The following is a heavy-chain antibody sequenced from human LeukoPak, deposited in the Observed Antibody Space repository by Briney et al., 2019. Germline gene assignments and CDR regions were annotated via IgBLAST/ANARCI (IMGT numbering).Heavy chain of an antibody. Sequence: PGGSLRFSCAASGFTVSSNYMSWVRQAPGKGLEWVSVIYRGGRTYYADSVKGRFTISRDNSKNTLYLQMNSLRAEDTAVYYCAGDSSSWYSPGYWGQGTLVTVSS. CDR1: GFTVSSNY. D-gene: IGHD6-13*01. V-gene: IGHV3-66*01. CDR2: IYRGGRT. J-gene: IGHJ4*02. CDR3: AGDSSSWYSPGY.